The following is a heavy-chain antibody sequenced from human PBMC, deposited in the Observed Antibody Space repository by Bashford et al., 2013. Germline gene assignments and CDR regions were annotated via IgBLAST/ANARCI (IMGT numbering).Heavy chain of an antibody. J-gene: IGHJ6*02. V-gene: IGHV3-23*01. CDR1: GFIFSSYA. Sequence: GSLRLSCEASGFIFSSYAMSWVRQAPGKGLEWVSGISGSAGSIYYADAVKGRFTISRDNSKDTVHLQMNSLRGEDTAIYYCVKDRANGYAGYVRGMDVVGPRDHGHRLL. CDR3: VKDRANGYAGYVRGMDV. D-gene: IGHD5-12*01. CDR2: ISGSAGSI.